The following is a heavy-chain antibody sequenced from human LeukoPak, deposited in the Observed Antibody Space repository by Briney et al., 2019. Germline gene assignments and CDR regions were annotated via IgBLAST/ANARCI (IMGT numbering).Heavy chain of an antibody. Sequence: PSETLSLTCTVSGGPVSSGSYYWSWIRQPPGKGLEWIGYIYYSGNAYYNPSLKSRVTISVDTSKNQFSLKLSSVTAADTAVYYCARAGYDSSGYSTYYFDYWGQGTLVTVSS. V-gene: IGHV4-31*03. D-gene: IGHD3-22*01. CDR3: ARAGYDSSGYSTYYFDY. J-gene: IGHJ4*02. CDR2: IYYSGNA. CDR1: GGPVSSGSYY.